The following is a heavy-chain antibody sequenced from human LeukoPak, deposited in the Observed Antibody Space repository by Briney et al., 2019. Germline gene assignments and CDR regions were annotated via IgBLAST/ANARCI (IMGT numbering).Heavy chain of an antibody. CDR3: AKGLSYYYGSGSSGYMDV. J-gene: IGHJ6*03. CDR1: GFTFDDYG. CDR2: INWNGGNI. D-gene: IGHD3-10*01. V-gene: IGHV3-20*04. Sequence: GGSLRLSCAASGFTFDDYGMSWVRQAPGKGLEWVSGINWNGGNIGYADSVKGRFSISRDNAKNSLYLQMNSLRAEDTAFFYCAKGLSYYYGSGSSGYMDVWGKGTTVTISS.